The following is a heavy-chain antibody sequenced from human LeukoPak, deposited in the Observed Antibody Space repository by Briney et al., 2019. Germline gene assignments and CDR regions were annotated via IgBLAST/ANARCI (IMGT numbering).Heavy chain of an antibody. D-gene: IGHD3-22*01. CDR2: INYSGST. CDR3: ARDYYYDSSGFDY. V-gene: IGHV4-30-4*01. J-gene: IGHJ4*02. Sequence: PSQTLSLTCTVSGGSISSGDYYWSWIRQPPGKGLEWIGYINYSGSTYYNPSLKSRVTISVDTSKNQFSLKLSSVTAADTAVYYCARDYYYDSSGFDYWGQGTLVTVSS. CDR1: GGSISSGDYY.